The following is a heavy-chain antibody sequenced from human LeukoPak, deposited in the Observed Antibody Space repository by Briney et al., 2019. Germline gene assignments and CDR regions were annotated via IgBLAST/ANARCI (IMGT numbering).Heavy chain of an antibody. CDR2: ISGSGGST. J-gene: IGHJ3*02. V-gene: IGHV3-23*01. CDR3: AKEIQYRSSWLAGGAFDI. Sequence: PGGSLRLSCAASGFTFSSYAMSWVRQAPGKGLEWVSAISGSGGSTYYPDSVKGRFTTSRDNSKNTLYLQMKSLRAEDTAVYYCAKEIQYRSSWLAGGAFDIWGQGTMVTVSS. D-gene: IGHD6-13*01. CDR1: GFTFSSYA.